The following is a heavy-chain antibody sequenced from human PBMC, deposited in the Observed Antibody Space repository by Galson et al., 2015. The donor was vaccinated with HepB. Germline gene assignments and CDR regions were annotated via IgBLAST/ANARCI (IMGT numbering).Heavy chain of an antibody. CDR2: ISYDGSNK. V-gene: IGHV3-30*18. CDR3: AKDFWTGCTNGVCTYSSSWAHLLYYGMDV. J-gene: IGHJ6*02. Sequence: SLRLSCAASGFTFSSYGMHWVRQAPGKGLEWVAVISYDGSNKYYADSVKGRFTISRDNSKNTLYLQMNSLRAEDTAVYYCAKDFWTGCTNGVCTYSSSWAHLLYYGMDVWGQGTTVTVSS. D-gene: IGHD2-8*01. CDR1: GFTFSSYG.